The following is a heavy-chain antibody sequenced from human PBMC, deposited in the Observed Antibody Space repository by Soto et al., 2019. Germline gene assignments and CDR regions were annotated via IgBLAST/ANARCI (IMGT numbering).Heavy chain of an antibody. D-gene: IGHD1-26*01. Sequence: PGGSLRLSCAASGFTFSSYAMHWVRQAPGKGLEWVAVISYDGSNKYYADSVKGRFTISRDNSKNTLYLQMNSLRAEDTAVYYCARSRRVELPALGVLSWGQGTLVTVSS. CDR3: ARSRRVELPALGVLS. V-gene: IGHV3-30-3*01. J-gene: IGHJ5*02. CDR1: GFTFSSYA. CDR2: ISYDGSNK.